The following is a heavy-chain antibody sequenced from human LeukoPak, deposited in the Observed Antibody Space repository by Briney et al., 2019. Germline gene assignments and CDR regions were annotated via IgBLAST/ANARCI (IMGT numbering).Heavy chain of an antibody. J-gene: IGHJ4*02. CDR3: TRVFGGYDVSDY. Sequence: PGGSLRLSCAASGFTFSSFWMSWVRQAPGKGLEWGANIKKDGSQKYYVDSVEGRFTISRDNAKNSLYLQMDSLRVDDTAVYYCTRVFGGYDVSDYWGQGTLVTVSS. CDR1: GFTFSSFW. CDR2: IKKDGSQK. D-gene: IGHD3-3*01. V-gene: IGHV3-7*03.